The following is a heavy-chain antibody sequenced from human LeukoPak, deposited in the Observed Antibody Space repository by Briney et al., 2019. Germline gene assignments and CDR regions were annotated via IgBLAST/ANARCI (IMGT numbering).Heavy chain of an antibody. Sequence: GGSLRLSCVASGFTFSSRDWMTWVRQAPGKGLEWVANIKQDGSEKNYVDSVKGRFTISRDNAKNSVDLQMNSLRVEDTAVYYCARGVSGRGLLLLSGFDYWGQGTLVTVSS. V-gene: IGHV3-7*01. J-gene: IGHJ4*02. CDR2: IKQDGSEK. D-gene: IGHD3-22*01. CDR3: ARGVSGRGLLLLSGFDY. CDR1: GFTFSSRDW.